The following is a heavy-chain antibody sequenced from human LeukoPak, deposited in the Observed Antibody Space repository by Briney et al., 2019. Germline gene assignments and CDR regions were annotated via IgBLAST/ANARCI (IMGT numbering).Heavy chain of an antibody. Sequence: SETLSLTCTVSGGSISSGYYYWSWIRQPAWKGLEWIGLIYTSESTSYNPSLKTPVTMSVDTSKNQFSLKLSSVTAADTAVYYCARDPLGAQMGVAFDIWGQGTMVTVSS. J-gene: IGHJ3*02. CDR2: IYTSEST. V-gene: IGHV4-61*02. D-gene: IGHD3-16*01. CDR1: GGSISSGYYY. CDR3: ARDPLGAQMGVAFDI.